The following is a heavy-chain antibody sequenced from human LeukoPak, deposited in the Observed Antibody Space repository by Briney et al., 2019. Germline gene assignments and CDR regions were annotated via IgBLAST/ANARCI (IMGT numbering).Heavy chain of an antibody. CDR3: ARGRRVVPAAIGYYYYYMDV. CDR1: GYTFTSYD. J-gene: IGHJ6*03. Sequence: GASVKVSCKASGYTFTSYDINWVRQATGQGLEWMGWMNPNSGNTGYAQKFQGRVTMTRNTSISTAYMELSSLISEDTAVYYCARGRRVVPAAIGYYYYYMDVWGKGTTVTVSS. V-gene: IGHV1-8*01. CDR2: MNPNSGNT. D-gene: IGHD2-2*01.